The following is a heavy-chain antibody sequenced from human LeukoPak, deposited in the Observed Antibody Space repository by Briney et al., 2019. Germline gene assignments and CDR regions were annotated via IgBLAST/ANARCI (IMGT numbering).Heavy chain of an antibody. Sequence: GGSLRLSWAASGFMFSHSAMTWVRQTPAKVLEWVSGISESGGATYYAGSAKGRFTIYRDNSKNTMYLHMNSLRSDDTAVYYCATVGVGWVAFEYWGKGALVTVSS. D-gene: IGHD3-16*01. CDR3: ATVGVGWVAFEY. J-gene: IGHJ4*02. CDR2: ISESGGAT. CDR1: GFMFSHSA. V-gene: IGHV3-23*01.